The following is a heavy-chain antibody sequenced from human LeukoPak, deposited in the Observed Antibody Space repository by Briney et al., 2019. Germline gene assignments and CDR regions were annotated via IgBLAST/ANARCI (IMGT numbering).Heavy chain of an antibody. V-gene: IGHV1-69*05. CDR1: GGTFSSYA. CDR2: IIPTFGTA. Sequence: SVKVSCKASGGTFSSYAISWVRQAPGQGLEWMGRIIPTFGTANYAQKFQGRVTITTDESTSTAYMELSSLRSEDTAVYYCARGGRVRGVIILDYWGQGTLVTVSS. CDR3: ARGGRVRGVIILDY. J-gene: IGHJ4*02. D-gene: IGHD3-10*01.